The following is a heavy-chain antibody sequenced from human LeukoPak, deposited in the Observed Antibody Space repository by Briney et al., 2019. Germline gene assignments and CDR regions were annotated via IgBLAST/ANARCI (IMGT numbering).Heavy chain of an antibody. CDR2: ISSSGSTI. J-gene: IGHJ6*03. CDR3: ARYCPPACWFHYMDV. D-gene: IGHD3-10*01. V-gene: IGHV3-48*03. Sequence: GGSLRLSCAASGFTFSSYEMNWVRQAPGKGLEWVSYISSSGSTIYYADSVKGRFTISRDNAKNSLYLQMNSLRAEDTAVYYCARYCPPACWFHYMDVWGKGTTATVSS. CDR1: GFTFSSYE.